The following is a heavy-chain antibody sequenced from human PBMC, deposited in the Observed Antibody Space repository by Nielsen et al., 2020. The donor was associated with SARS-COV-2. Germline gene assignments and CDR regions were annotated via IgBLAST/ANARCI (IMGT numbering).Heavy chain of an antibody. CDR1: GGSFSGYY. CDR2: IYYSGST. J-gene: IGHJ4*02. D-gene: IGHD2-15*01. V-gene: IGHV4-34*01. Sequence: SETLSLTCAVYGGSFSGYYWSRIRQPPGKGLEWIGSIYYSGSTYYNPSLKSRVTISVDTSKNQFSLKLSSVTAADTAVYYCARVDPDFDYWGQGTLVTVSS. CDR3: ARVDPDFDY.